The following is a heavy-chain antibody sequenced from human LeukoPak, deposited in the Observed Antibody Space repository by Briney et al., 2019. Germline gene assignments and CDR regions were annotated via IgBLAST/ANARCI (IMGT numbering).Heavy chain of an antibody. CDR2: INPSGGST. Sequence: GASVKVSCKTSGYTFTDYDITWVRQAPGQGLEWMGIINPSGGSTSYAQKFQGRVTMTRDTSTSTVYMELSSLRSEDTAVYYCARIRTYGSGSYYPDDYWGQGTLVTVSS. D-gene: IGHD3-10*01. CDR1: GYTFTDYD. J-gene: IGHJ4*02. CDR3: ARIRTYGSGSYYPDDY. V-gene: IGHV1-46*01.